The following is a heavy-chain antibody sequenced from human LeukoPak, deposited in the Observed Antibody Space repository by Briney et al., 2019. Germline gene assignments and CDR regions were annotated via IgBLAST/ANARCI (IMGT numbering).Heavy chain of an antibody. CDR3: ARLTRYCSGGSCFYYFDY. CDR1: GYSISSGYY. V-gene: IGHV4-38-2*02. Sequence: PSETLSLTCTVSGYSISSGYYWGWIRQPPGKGLEWIASISHSGSTYYNPSLKSRVTISVVTSKNHFSLKLNSVTAADTAVYYCARLTRYCSGGSCFYYFDYWGQGTLVTVSS. D-gene: IGHD2-15*01. CDR2: ISHSGST. J-gene: IGHJ4*02.